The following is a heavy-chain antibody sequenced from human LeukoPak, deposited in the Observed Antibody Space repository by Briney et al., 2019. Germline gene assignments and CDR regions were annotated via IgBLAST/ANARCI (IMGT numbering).Heavy chain of an antibody. J-gene: IGHJ4*02. CDR3: AREATFGECSDY. CDR1: GFTFSSYW. Sequence: PGGSLRLSCAASGFTFSSYWMSWVRQAPGKGLEWVANIKQDGSEKYYVDSVKGRFTISKDNAKNSLYLQMDSLRAEDTAVYYCAREATFGECSDYWGQGTLVTVSS. D-gene: IGHD3-10*01. CDR2: IKQDGSEK. V-gene: IGHV3-7*01.